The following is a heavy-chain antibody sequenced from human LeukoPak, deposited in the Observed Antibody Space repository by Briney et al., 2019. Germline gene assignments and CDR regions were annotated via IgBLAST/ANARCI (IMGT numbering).Heavy chain of an antibody. V-gene: IGHV3-53*01. CDR2: IYSGGST. CDR1: GFTVSSNY. Sequence: HPGGSLRLSCAASGFTVSSNYMSWVRQAPGKGLEWVSVIYSGGSTYYADSVKGRFTISRDNSKNTLYLQMNSLRAEDTAVYYCAKEEGYYYDSGGYYVEYFQHWGQGTLVTVSS. CDR3: AKEEGYYYDSGGYYVEYFQH. J-gene: IGHJ1*01. D-gene: IGHD3-22*01.